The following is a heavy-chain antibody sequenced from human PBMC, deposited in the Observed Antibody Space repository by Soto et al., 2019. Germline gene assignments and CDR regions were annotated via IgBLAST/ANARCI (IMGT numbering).Heavy chain of an antibody. CDR1: GGSISSSSYY. Sequence: SETLSLTCTVSGGSISSSSYYWGWIRQPPGKGLEWIGSIYYSGSTYYNPSLKSRVTISVDTSKNQFSLHLTSMTAADTAVYYCTRDGNWRLDYWGQGALVTVSS. J-gene: IGHJ4*02. D-gene: IGHD1-1*01. CDR2: IYYSGST. CDR3: TRDGNWRLDY. V-gene: IGHV4-39*02.